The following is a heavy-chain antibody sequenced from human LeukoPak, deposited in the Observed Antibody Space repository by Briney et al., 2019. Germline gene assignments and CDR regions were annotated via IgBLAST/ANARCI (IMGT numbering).Heavy chain of an antibody. Sequence: PGGSLRLSCAASGFTFSSYWMSWVRQAPGKGLEWVANIKQDGNEKYYVDSVKGRFTISRDNAKNSLYLQMNSLRAEDTAVYYCANLDFWSGYHLYYWGQGTLVTVSS. V-gene: IGHV3-7*01. D-gene: IGHD3-3*01. J-gene: IGHJ4*02. CDR3: ANLDFWSGYHLYY. CDR1: GFTFSSYW. CDR2: IKQDGNEK.